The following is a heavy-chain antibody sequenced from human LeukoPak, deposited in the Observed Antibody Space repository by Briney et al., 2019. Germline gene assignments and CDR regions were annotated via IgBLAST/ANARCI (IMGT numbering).Heavy chain of an antibody. CDR2: MNPNSGNT. V-gene: IGHV1-8*01. D-gene: IGHD6-19*01. CDR1: GYTFTSYD. Sequence: ASVKVSCKASGYTFTSYDINWVRQATGQGLEWMGWMNPNSGNTGYAQKFQGRVTMTRNTSISTAYMELSSLRSEDTAVYYCARFIAVAGSDLFDYWGQGTLVTVSS. J-gene: IGHJ4*02. CDR3: ARFIAVAGSDLFDY.